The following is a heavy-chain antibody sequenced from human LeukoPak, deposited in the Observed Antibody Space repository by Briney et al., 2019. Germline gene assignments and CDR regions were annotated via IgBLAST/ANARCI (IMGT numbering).Heavy chain of an antibody. V-gene: IGHV3-23*01. D-gene: IGHD5-12*01. CDR1: GFTFSSHG. J-gene: IGHJ4*02. Sequence: GGSLRLSCAASGFTFSSHGMNWVRQAPGKGLEWVSGISGSGVITYYADSVKGRFTISRNNSKNTLDLQMNSLRAEDTAVYYCAKDDAWVRYQDWGQGTLVTVSS. CDR3: AKDDAWVRYQD. CDR2: ISGSGVIT.